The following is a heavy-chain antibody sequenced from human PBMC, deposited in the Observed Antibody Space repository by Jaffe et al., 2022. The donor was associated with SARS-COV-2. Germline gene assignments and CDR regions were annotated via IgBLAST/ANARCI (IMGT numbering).Heavy chain of an antibody. CDR1: GFAFDDYT. CDR3: AKSLSGYDSYLDY. Sequence: EVRLVESGGVVVQPGGSLRLSCAASGFAFDDYTMHWLRQVPGKGLEWVSLITWNSDTTYYADSVKGLFTISRDNSRNSLFLQMNSLRTEDTALYYCAKSLSGYDSYLDYWGQGTLVTVSS. V-gene: IGHV3-43*01. D-gene: IGHD5-12*01. CDR2: ITWNSDTT. J-gene: IGHJ4*02.